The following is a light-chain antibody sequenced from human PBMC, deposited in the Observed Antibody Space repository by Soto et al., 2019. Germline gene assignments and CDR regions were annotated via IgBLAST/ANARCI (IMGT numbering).Light chain of an antibody. CDR3: QQYHTSSIT. Sequence: DIQLAQSPSSLSASVGDRVTSTCRASQGIRSGLGWYQQKPGKAPKRLIDAASSLQSVVPSRFIATLSWTECTLSIDSLQPDDLSTYYCQQYHTSSITFGQWTRLEI. CDR1: QGIRSG. V-gene: IGKV1-17*01. CDR2: AAS. J-gene: IGKJ5*01.